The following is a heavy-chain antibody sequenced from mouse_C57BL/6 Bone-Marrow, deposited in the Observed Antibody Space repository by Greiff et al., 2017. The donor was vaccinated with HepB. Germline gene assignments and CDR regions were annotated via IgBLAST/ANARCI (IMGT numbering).Heavy chain of an antibody. CDR2: IDPSDSYT. Sequence: VQLQQPGAELVMPGASVKLSCKASGYTFTSYWMHWVKQRPGQGLEWIGEIDPSDSYTNYTQKFKGKSTLTVDKSSSTAYMQLSSLTSEDSAVYYCARGPNWEAMDYWGQGTSVTVSS. CDR3: ARGPNWEAMDY. D-gene: IGHD4-1*02. J-gene: IGHJ4*01. CDR1: GYTFTSYW. V-gene: IGHV1-69*01.